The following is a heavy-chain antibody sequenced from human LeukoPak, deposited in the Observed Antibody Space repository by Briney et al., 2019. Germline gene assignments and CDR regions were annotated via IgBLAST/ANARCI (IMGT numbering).Heavy chain of an antibody. CDR2: ISGSGDST. V-gene: IGHV3-23*01. D-gene: IGHD3-16*01. CDR1: GFTFSIYA. J-gene: IGHJ4*02. Sequence: GGSLRLSCAASGFTFSIYAMSWVRQAPGKGLEWVSTISGSGDSTYYSDSVKGRFTISRDNSENTLYLQLNSLRAEDTAVYYCAKGGWGTVLDYWGQGTLVTVSP. CDR3: AKGGWGTVLDY.